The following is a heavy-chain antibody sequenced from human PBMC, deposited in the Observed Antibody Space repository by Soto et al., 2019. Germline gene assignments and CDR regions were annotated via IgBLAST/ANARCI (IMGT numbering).Heavy chain of an antibody. CDR1: GGSFSGYY. Sequence: QVQLQQWGAGLLKPSETLSLTCAVYGGSFSGYYWSWIRQPPGKGLEWIGEINHSGSTNYNPSLKSRVTISVDTSKNQFSLKLSSVTAADTAVYYCARAPLRRYCSSTSCFRVYYYGMDVWGQGTTVTVSS. V-gene: IGHV4-34*01. J-gene: IGHJ6*02. CDR2: INHSGST. D-gene: IGHD2-2*01. CDR3: ARAPLRRYCSSTSCFRVYYYGMDV.